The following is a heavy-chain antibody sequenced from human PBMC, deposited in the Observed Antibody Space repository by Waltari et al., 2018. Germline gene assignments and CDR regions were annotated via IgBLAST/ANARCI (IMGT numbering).Heavy chain of an antibody. V-gene: IGHV3-30*01. CDR2: ISYDGSNK. J-gene: IGHJ6*02. CDR3: ARARNGMDV. CDR1: GFTFSSYA. Sequence: QVQLVESGGGVVQPGRSLRLSCAASGFTFSSYAMHWVRQAPGKGLEGVAVISYDGSNKYYADAVKGRFTSSRDNSKNTLYLQMNSLRAEDTAVYYCARARNGMDVWGQGTTVTVSS.